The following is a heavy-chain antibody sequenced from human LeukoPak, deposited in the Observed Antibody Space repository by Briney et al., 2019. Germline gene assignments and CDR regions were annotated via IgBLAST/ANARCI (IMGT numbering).Heavy chain of an antibody. CDR3: ARAGTYETTWYH. J-gene: IGHJ5*02. CDR1: GFTFNIHW. D-gene: IGHD1-7*01. CDR2: IRPDGSEK. Sequence: GSLRLSCEASGFTFNIHWMNWVRQAPGKGLEWLANIRPDGSEKVYVDSVRGRFTISRDNTKNSVYLQMNSLRAEDTALYYCARAGTYETTWYHWGQGTLVTVSS. V-gene: IGHV3-7*01.